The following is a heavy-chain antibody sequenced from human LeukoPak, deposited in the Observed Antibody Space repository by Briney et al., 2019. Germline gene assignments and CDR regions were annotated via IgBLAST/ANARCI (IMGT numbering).Heavy chain of an antibody. V-gene: IGHV3-74*01. Sequence: GGSLRLSCAASGFTFSSYVMRWVRQAPGKGLVWVSRINTDGSVTSYADSVRGRFTVSRDDAMDTLYLQMKSLRTEVTAVYYIVREFAWLLYDYWSQGSLASVSS. CDR2: INTDGSVT. J-gene: IGHJ4*01. CDR1: GFTFSSYV. D-gene: IGHD3-3*01. CDR3: VREFAWLLYDY.